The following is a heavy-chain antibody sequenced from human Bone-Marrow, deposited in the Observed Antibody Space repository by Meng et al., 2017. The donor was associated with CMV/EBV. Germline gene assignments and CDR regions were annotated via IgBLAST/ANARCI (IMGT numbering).Heavy chain of an antibody. CDR3: AVTTSTGYFDY. V-gene: IGHV3-48*04. D-gene: IGHD4-11*01. J-gene: IGHJ4*02. Sequence: GESLKISCAASGFTFSSYSMNWVRQAPGKGLEWVSYISSSGSTIYYADSVKGRFTISRDNAKNSLYLQMNSLRAEDTAMYYCAVTTSTGYFDYWGQGTLVTVSS. CDR2: ISSSGSTI. CDR1: GFTFSSYS.